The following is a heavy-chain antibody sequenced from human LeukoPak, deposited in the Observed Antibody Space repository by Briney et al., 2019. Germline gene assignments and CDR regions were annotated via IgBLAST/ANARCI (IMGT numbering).Heavy chain of an antibody. D-gene: IGHD1-1*01. Sequence: GASVKVSCKASGRTFSSYAISWVRQAPGQGLEWMGRIIPILGITNYAQKFQGRVTITADKSTSTADMELSSLRSEDTAVYYCARDPVQGYSYYYYGMDVWGRGTAVSVSS. CDR1: GRTFSSYA. CDR2: IIPILGIT. J-gene: IGHJ6*02. CDR3: ARDPVQGYSYYYYGMDV. V-gene: IGHV1-69*04.